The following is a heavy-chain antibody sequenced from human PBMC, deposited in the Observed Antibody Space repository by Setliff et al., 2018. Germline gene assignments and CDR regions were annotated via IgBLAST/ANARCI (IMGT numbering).Heavy chain of an antibody. CDR3: ARSFSRREKFLLDY. J-gene: IGHJ4*02. CDR1: GGSFSGYY. Sequence: TLSLTCGVYGGSFSGYYWSWIRQPPGKRLEWIGEIIPGGSTNYNPSLKSRVTISVDTSKNQFSLKVNSVTVADTAVYYCARSFSRREKFLLDYWGQGALVTVSS. CDR2: IIPGGST. V-gene: IGHV4-34*12.